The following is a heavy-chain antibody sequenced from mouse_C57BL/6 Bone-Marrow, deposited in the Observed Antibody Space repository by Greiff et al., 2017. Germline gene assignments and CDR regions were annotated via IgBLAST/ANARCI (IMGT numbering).Heavy chain of an antibody. V-gene: IGHV2-2*01. CDR2: IWSGGGT. CDR1: GFSLTSYG. J-gene: IGHJ4*01. CDR3: AREFRKWAMDY. D-gene: IGHD1-3*01. Sequence: QVQLQQSGPGLVQPSQSLSITCTVSGFSLTSYGVHWVRQSPGKGLDGLGVIWSGGGTDNHAAFISRLSISKDNSKSQVFFKINSLQADDTAIYYCAREFRKWAMDYWCQGTSVTFSA.